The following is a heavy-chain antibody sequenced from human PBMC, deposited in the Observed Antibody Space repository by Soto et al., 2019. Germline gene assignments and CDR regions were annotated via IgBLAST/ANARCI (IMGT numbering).Heavy chain of an antibody. V-gene: IGHV3-13*01. CDR2: IGTAGDT. Sequence: EVQLVESGGGLVQPGGSLRLSCAASGFTFSSYDMHWVSQATGKGLEWVSAIGTAGDTYYPGSVKGRFTISRENAKNSLYLQMNSLRAEDTAVYYCARVRKESSGWEYYFDYWGQGTLVTVSS. CDR1: GFTFSSYD. D-gene: IGHD6-19*01. CDR3: ARVRKESSGWEYYFDY. J-gene: IGHJ4*02.